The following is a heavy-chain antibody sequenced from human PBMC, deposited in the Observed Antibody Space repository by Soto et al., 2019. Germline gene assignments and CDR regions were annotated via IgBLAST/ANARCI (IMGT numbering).Heavy chain of an antibody. CDR1: GGSISNYY. D-gene: IGHD6-13*01. J-gene: IGHJ4*02. Sequence: SETLSLTCTVSGGSISNYYWTWIRQPPGKGLEWIGYIYYSGSTSYNPSLQSRVTISVDTSKNQFSLKLSSVTAADTAVYYCARRTWSTWCFDYWGRGTLVTVSS. CDR3: ARRTWSTWCFDY. V-gene: IGHV4-59*08. CDR2: IYYSGST.